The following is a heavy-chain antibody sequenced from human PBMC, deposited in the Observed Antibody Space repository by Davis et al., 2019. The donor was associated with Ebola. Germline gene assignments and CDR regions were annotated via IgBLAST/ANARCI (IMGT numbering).Heavy chain of an antibody. V-gene: IGHV1-69*13. CDR2: IIPIFGTA. J-gene: IGHJ5*02. CDR1: GGTFSSYA. CDR3: ARDAEQLVLKGWFDP. D-gene: IGHD6-6*01. Sequence: AASVKVSCKASGGTFSSYAISWVRQAPGQGLEWMGGIIPIFGTANYAQKFQGRVTITADESTSTAYMELSSLRSEDTAVYYCARDAEQLVLKGWFDPWGQGTLVTVSS.